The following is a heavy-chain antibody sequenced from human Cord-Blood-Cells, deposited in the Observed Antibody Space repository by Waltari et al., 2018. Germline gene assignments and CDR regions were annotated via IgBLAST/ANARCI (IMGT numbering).Heavy chain of an antibody. CDR1: GGSISSYY. V-gene: IGHV4-4*07. CDR3: ARDRRYYDSSGYYYYYGMDV. J-gene: IGHJ6*02. CDR2: IYTSGST. D-gene: IGHD3-22*01. Sequence: QVQLQESGPGLVKPSETLSLTCTVSGGSISSYYWSWIRQPAGKGLEWIVRIYTSGSTNYNPSLKSLVTMSVDTSKNQCSLKLSSVTAADTAVYYCARDRRYYDSSGYYYYYGMDVWGQGTTVTVSS.